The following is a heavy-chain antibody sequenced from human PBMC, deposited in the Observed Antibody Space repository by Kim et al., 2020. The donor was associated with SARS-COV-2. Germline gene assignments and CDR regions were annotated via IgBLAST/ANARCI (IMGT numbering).Heavy chain of an antibody. Sequence: ADSGKGRFTISRDNSKNTLYLQMNSRRAEDTAVYYCARDPDYYDSSGPFDYWGQGTLVTVSS. V-gene: IGHV3-30*01. CDR3: ARDPDYYDSSGPFDY. D-gene: IGHD3-22*01. J-gene: IGHJ4*02.